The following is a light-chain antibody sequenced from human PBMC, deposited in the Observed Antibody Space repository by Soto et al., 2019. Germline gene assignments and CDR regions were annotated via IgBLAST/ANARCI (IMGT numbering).Light chain of an antibody. J-gene: IGLJ1*01. CDR3: AAWDDSLNGPL. CDR1: SSNIGSGV. Sequence: QSVLAQPPSASGTPGQTVTISCSGSSSNIGSGVVNRYQQLPGTAPKLLIYSNNQWPSGVPDRFSGSKSGTSASLAISGLQSEDEADYYCAAWDDSLNGPLFGTGTKVTVL. V-gene: IGLV1-44*01. CDR2: SNN.